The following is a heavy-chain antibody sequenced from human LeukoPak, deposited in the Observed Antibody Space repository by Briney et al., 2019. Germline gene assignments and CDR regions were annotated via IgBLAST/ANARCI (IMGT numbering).Heavy chain of an antibody. Sequence: SETLSLTCTVSGGSISSYDWSWIRQPPGKGLEWIGYIYYSGGTNYNPSLKSRLTISVDTSKNQFSLKLSSVPAADTAVYYCARGSSFYYYYGMDVWGQGTTVTVSS. CDR3: ARGSSFYYYYGMDV. CDR2: IYYSGGT. CDR1: GGSISSYD. D-gene: IGHD2-15*01. V-gene: IGHV4-59*01. J-gene: IGHJ6*02.